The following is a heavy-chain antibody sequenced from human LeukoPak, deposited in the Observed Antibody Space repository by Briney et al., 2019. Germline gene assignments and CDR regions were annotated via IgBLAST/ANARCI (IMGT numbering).Heavy chain of an antibody. D-gene: IGHD6-19*01. CDR2: IYSGGST. CDR1: GFTVSSNY. Sequence: GGSLRLSCAASGFTVSSNYMSWVRQAPGKGLEWVSVIYSGGSTYYADSVKGRFTISRDNSKNTLYLQMNSLRVEDTAVYHCVKEQNTGWYRVADYWGQGTLVAVSS. J-gene: IGHJ4*02. CDR3: VKEQNTGWYRVADY. V-gene: IGHV3-66*01.